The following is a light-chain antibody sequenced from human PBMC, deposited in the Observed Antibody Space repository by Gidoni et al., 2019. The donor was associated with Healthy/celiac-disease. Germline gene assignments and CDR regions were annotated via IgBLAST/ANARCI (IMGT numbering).Light chain of an antibody. V-gene: IGKV3-20*01. CDR3: QQYGSRYT. Sequence: ELVLTQSPGTLSLSPGERATLSCRASQSVSSSYLAWYQQKPGQAPRLLIYGASSRATGIPDMFSGSGAGTDFTLTISRLEPVDFAVYYCQQYGSRYTFXQXTKLEIK. J-gene: IGKJ2*01. CDR1: QSVSSSY. CDR2: GAS.